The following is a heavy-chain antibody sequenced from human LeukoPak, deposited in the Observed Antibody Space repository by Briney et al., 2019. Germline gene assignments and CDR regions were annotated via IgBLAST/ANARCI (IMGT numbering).Heavy chain of an antibody. V-gene: IGHV3-23*01. J-gene: IGHJ6*03. Sequence: GGSLRLSCAASGFTFSSYAMSWVRQAPGKGLEWVSAISGSGGSTYYADSVKGRFTISRDNSKNTLYLQMNSLRAEDTAVYYCAKMRGQYYHSYYMDAWGKGTTVTVSS. CDR3: AKMRGQYYHSYYMDA. CDR2: ISGSGGST. CDR1: GFTFSSYA.